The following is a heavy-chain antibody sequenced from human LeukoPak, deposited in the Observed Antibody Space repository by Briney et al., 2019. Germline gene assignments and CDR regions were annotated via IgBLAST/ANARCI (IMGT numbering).Heavy chain of an antibody. V-gene: IGHV1-18*01. CDR1: GYTFTSYD. CDR2: ISAYNGNT. J-gene: IGHJ4*02. D-gene: IGHD3-10*01. CDR3: ARTYRGVIMYDY. Sequence: ASVKVSCKASGYTFTSYDINWVRQAPGQGLEWMGWISAYNGNTNYAQKLQGRVTMTTDTSTSTAYMELRSLRSDDTAVYYCARTYRGVIMYDYWGQGTLVTVSS.